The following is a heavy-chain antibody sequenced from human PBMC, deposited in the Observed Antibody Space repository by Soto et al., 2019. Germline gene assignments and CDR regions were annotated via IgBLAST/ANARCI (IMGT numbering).Heavy chain of an antibody. V-gene: IGHV3-23*01. Sequence: GGSLRLSCAGSGFTFSTYAMSWVRQAPGKGLEWVSSISASAITTYNTDSVGGRFTISRDNSRNTVYLQMNSLRAEDTAVYFCAKPPGFNNVVPAYFDYWGGGTRVTVSS. J-gene: IGHJ4*02. D-gene: IGHD2-15*01. CDR1: GFTFSTYA. CDR3: AKPPGFNNVVPAYFDY. CDR2: ISASAITT.